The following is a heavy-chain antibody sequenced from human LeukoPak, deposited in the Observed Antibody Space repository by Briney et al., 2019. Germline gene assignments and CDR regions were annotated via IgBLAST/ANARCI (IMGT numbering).Heavy chain of an antibody. CDR1: GGSFSGYY. V-gene: IGHV4-34*01. CDR3: ARDNYGGDY. Sequence: SETLSLTCAVYGGSFSGYYWSWIRQPPGKGLEWIGEINHSGSTNYNPSLKSRVTISVDTSKNQFSLKLSSVTAADTAVYYCARDNYGGDYWGQGTLVTVSS. J-gene: IGHJ4*02. CDR2: INHSGST. D-gene: IGHD4-11*01.